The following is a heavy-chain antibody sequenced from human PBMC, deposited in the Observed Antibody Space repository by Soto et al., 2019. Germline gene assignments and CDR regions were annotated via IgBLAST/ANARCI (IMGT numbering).Heavy chain of an antibody. CDR3: ARGTSYCSGGSCYFIFGNWFDP. CDR2: INHSGST. Sequence: SETLSLTCAVYGGSFSGYYLSWIRQPPGKGLEWIGEINHSGSTNYNPSLKSRVTISVDTSKNQFSLKLSSVTAADTAVYYCARGTSYCSGGSCYFIFGNWFDPWGQGTLVTVSS. J-gene: IGHJ5*02. V-gene: IGHV4-34*01. CDR1: GGSFSGYY. D-gene: IGHD2-15*01.